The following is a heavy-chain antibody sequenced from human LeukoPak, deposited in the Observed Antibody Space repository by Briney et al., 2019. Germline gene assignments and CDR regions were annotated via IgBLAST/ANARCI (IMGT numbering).Heavy chain of an antibody. CDR2: ISAYNGNT. Sequence: ASVKVSCKASGYTFTSYHMHWVRQAPGQGLEWMGWISAYNGNTNYAQKLQGRVTMTTDTSTSTAYMELRSLRSDDTAVYYCARVPYSSGLDYFDYWGQGTLVTVSS. CDR3: ARVPYSSGLDYFDY. V-gene: IGHV1-18*04. D-gene: IGHD2-15*01. CDR1: GYTFTSYH. J-gene: IGHJ4*02.